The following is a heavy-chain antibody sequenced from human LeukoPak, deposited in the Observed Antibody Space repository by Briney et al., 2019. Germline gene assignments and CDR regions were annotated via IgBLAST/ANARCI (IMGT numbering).Heavy chain of an antibody. CDR2: IRYDGSNK. CDR3: AEEKATVTHDAFDI. CDR1: GFTFSSYG. V-gene: IGHV3-30*02. Sequence: GGSLRLSCAASGFTFSSYGMHWVRQAPGKGLEWVAFIRYDGSNKYYADSVKGRFTISRDNSKNTLYLQMNSLRAEDTAVYYCAEEKATVTHDAFDIWGQGTMVTVSS. J-gene: IGHJ3*02. D-gene: IGHD4-17*01.